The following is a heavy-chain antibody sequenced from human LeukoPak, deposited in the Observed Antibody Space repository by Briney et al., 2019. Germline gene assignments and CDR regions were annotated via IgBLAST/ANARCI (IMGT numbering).Heavy chain of an antibody. CDR1: GFTFSVYW. Sequence: GGSLRLSCAASGFTFSVYWMHWVRQAPGKGLEWVGFIRSNTYGGTAEYAASVKGRFTISRDDSKSIAYLQMNSLKTEDTAVYYCTKGDYHAYWGQGTLATVSS. CDR2: IRSNTYGGTA. J-gene: IGHJ4*02. V-gene: IGHV3-49*04. CDR3: TKGDYHAY.